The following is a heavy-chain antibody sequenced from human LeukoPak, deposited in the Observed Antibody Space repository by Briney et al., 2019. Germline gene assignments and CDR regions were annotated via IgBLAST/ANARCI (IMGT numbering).Heavy chain of an antibody. J-gene: IGHJ6*03. Sequence: PGGSLRLSCAASGFTFSSHGMHWVRQAPGKGLEWVAVISYDGSNKYYADSVKGRFTISRDNSKNTLYLQMNSLRAEDTAVYYCARDLSGWLPNEGGYYYYYMDVWGKGTTVTISS. CDR3: ARDLSGWLPNEGGYYYYYMDV. D-gene: IGHD6-19*01. CDR2: ISYDGSNK. CDR1: GFTFSSHG. V-gene: IGHV3-30*03.